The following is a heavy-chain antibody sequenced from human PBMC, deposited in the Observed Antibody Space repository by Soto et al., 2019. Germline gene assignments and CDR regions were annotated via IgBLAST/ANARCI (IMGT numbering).Heavy chain of an antibody. CDR3: ARARYSSTWNPSYYYGLDV. CDR2: IIPIFGAP. Sequence: QVQLVQSGAEVKKPGSSVKVSCKASGGTFGTYAISWVRQAPGQGLEWMGGIIPIFGAPNYAQKFQGTVTITADESTRTVYMELSSLRSEDTAVYYCARARYSSTWNPSYYYGLDVWGQGTTVTVSS. J-gene: IGHJ6*02. CDR1: GGTFGTYA. D-gene: IGHD6-13*01. V-gene: IGHV1-69*01.